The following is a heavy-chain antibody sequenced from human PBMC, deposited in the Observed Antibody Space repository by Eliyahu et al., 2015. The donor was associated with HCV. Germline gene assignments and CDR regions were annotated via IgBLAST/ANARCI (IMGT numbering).Heavy chain of an antibody. J-gene: IGHJ6*02. V-gene: IGHV3-74*01. CDR1: GXTFSRXW. CDR3: ATSTTEPVMDV. D-gene: IGHD1-14*01. Sequence: EVQLVESGGGLVQPGXSLRLSCAASGXTFSRXWMYWXRXAPGKXLVXVSRINGDGSSTSYADSVKGRFTISRDNAKNTLYLQLNSLRAEDTAVYYCATSTTEPVMDVWGQGTTVTVSS. CDR2: INGDGSST.